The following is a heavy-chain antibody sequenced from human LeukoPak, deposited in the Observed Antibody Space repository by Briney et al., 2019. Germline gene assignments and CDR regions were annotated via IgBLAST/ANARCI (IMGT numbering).Heavy chain of an antibody. CDR2: ISTDGNNQ. J-gene: IGHJ4*02. Sequence: GGSLRLSCAASGFTFSNYAMNWIRQTPTKGLEWLAAISTDGNNQNYADSVKGRFTISRDNSKNTLYLQVSSLTVDDTAVYYCVRDFGYWGQGTLVTVSS. CDR1: GFTFSNYA. V-gene: IGHV3-30*04. CDR3: VRDFGY.